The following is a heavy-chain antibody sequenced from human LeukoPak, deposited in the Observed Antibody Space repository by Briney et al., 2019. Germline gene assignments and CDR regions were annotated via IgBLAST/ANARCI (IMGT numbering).Heavy chain of an antibody. CDR1: GFTFSNYW. V-gene: IGHV3-53*01. Sequence: GGSLRLSCAASGFTFSNYWMHWVRQAPGKGLEWVSFIYSDNTHYSDSVKGRFTISRDNSKNTLYLQMNSLRAEDTAVYYCARRAGAYSHPYNYWGQGTLVTVSS. CDR3: ARRAGAYSHPYNY. D-gene: IGHD4/OR15-4a*01. CDR2: IYSDNT. J-gene: IGHJ4*02.